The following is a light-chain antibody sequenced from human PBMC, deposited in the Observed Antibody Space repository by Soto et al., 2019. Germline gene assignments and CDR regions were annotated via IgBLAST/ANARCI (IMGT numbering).Light chain of an antibody. CDR3: SSYTSSSPL. V-gene: IGLV2-14*01. J-gene: IGLJ2*01. Sequence: QSALTQPASVSGSPGQSITISCTGTSSDVGGYNYVSWYQQHPGKAPKLMIYEVSNRPSGVSNRFSGSKSGNTASLTISGLQAEDEADYYCSSYTSSSPLCGGGTKLTVL. CDR2: EVS. CDR1: SSDVGGYNY.